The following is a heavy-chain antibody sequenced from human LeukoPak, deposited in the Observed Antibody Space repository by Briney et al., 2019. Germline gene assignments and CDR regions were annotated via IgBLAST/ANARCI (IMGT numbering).Heavy chain of an antibody. CDR2: IYHSGST. Sequence: SGTLSLTCAVSVDSNCISNWRSWVRQPPGKGLEWIGEIYHSGSTNYNPSLKSRVTISVDKSKNQFSLRLSSVTAADTAVYYCARGVKRAGPFDYWGQGTLVTVSS. CDR3: ARGVKRAGPFDY. D-gene: IGHD6-13*01. J-gene: IGHJ4*02. V-gene: IGHV4-4*02. CDR1: VDSNCISNW.